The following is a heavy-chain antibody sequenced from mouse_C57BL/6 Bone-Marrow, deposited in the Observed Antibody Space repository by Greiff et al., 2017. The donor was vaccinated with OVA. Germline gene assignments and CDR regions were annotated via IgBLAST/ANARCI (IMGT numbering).Heavy chain of an antibody. J-gene: IGHJ2*01. CDR1: GYAFSSYW. CDR2: IYPGDGDT. V-gene: IGHV1-80*01. Sequence: QVQLQQSGAELVKPGASVKISCKASGYAFSSYWMNWVKQRPGKGLEWIGQIYPGDGDTNYNGKFKGKATLTADKSSSTAYMQLSSLTSEDSAVYFCARLRAYYSNYYFDYWGKGTTLTVSS. D-gene: IGHD2-5*01. CDR3: ARLRAYYSNYYFDY.